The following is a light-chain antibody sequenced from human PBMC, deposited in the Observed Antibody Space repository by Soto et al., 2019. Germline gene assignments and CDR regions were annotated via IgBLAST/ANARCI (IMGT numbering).Light chain of an antibody. CDR1: GSDIGYFNY. CDR3: KSYAVGSTYV. V-gene: IGLV2-14*01. CDR2: EVD. J-gene: IGLJ1*01. Sequence: QSAVTLPASVYGSPGQSITISCTGTGSDIGYFNYVSWYQQQPGKAPKLMIYEVDNRPSGVSIRFSGSKSGSTASLTISGLQAEDEADYYCKSYAVGSTYVFGTGTKVTVL.